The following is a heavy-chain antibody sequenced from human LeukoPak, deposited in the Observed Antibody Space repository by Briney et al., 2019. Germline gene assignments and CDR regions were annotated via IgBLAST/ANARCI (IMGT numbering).Heavy chain of an antibody. CDR2: ISGSGGST. V-gene: IGHV3-23*01. Sequence: GGSLRLSCAASGFTFSSYAMSWVRQAPGKGLEWVSAISGSGGSTYYADSVKGRFTISRDNSKNTLYLQMNSLRAEDTAVYYCAKSGSSGWYGGAIFDYWGQGTLVTVSS. D-gene: IGHD6-19*01. J-gene: IGHJ4*02. CDR3: AKSGSSGWYGGAIFDY. CDR1: GFTFSSYA.